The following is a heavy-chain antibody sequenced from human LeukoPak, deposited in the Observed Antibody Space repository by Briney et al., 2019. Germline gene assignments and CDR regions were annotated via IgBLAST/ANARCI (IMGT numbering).Heavy chain of an antibody. CDR1: GGSFSGYY. V-gene: IGHV4-34*01. Sequence: SETLSLTCAVYGGSFSGYYWSWIRQPPGKGLEWIGEINHSVSTNYNPSLKSRVTISVDTSKNQFSLKLSSVTAADTAVYYCAREAVAGLSYNWFDPWGQGTLVTVSS. J-gene: IGHJ5*02. D-gene: IGHD6-19*01. CDR3: AREAVAGLSYNWFDP. CDR2: INHSVST.